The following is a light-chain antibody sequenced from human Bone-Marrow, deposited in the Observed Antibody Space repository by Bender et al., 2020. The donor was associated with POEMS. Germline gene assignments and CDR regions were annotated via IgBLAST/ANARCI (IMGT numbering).Light chain of an antibody. CDR2: GYN. Sequence: QSVLTQPPSVSGAPGQRVTISCTGSSSNTGSGYDINWYQHLPGTAPKLLIYGYNNRPSGVPDRFSGSKAGTAASLANTGLQAEDEGDYYCQSYDNSLGGWVFGGGTKLTVL. V-gene: IGLV1-40*01. CDR3: QSYDNSLGGWV. J-gene: IGLJ3*02. CDR1: SSNTGSGYD.